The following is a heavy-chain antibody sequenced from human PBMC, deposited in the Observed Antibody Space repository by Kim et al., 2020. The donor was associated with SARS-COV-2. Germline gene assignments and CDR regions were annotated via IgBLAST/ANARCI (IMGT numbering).Heavy chain of an antibody. CDR3: ARDLSGSGWNEGDS. V-gene: IGHV1-3*01. D-gene: IGHD6-19*01. CDR2: INASNGNA. Sequence: ASVKVSCKASGYTFTSYAMHWVRQAPGQRLEWMGWINASNGNAKYSQKFQGRVTITRDTSASTAYMELSSLRSEDTAVYYCARDLSGSGWNEGDSWGQGTLVTVSS. J-gene: IGHJ4*02. CDR1: GYTFTSYA.